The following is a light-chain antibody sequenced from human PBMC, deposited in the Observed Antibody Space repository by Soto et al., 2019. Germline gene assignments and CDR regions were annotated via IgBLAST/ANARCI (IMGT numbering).Light chain of an antibody. J-gene: IGKJ5*01. Sequence: RASLTITSWVAWYQQVPGKAPKLLIYDASILQTGVPSRFSGSGSGTDFTLTINSLQPEDFATYYCQQAKSFPVTFGQGTRLEIK. CDR1: LTITSW. CDR2: DAS. V-gene: IGKV1-12*01. CDR3: QQAKSFPVT.